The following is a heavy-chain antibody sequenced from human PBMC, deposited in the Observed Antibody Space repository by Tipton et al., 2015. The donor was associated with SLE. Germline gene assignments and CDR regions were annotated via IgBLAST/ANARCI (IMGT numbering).Heavy chain of an antibody. D-gene: IGHD1-26*01. CDR1: GGSFSGYY. J-gene: IGHJ1*01. CDR3: ARYGTYDGSPSSQH. Sequence: TLSLTCTVSGGSFSGYYWSWIRQPPGKGLEWIGEIYHSGSTNYNPSLKSRVTISVDTSKNQFSLKLSSVTAADTAVYYCARYGTYDGSPSSQHWGQGTLVTVSS. CDR2: IYHSGST. V-gene: IGHV4-34*01.